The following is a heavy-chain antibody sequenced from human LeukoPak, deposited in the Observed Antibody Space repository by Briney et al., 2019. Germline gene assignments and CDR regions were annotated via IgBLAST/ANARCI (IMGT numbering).Heavy chain of an antibody. CDR1: GGTFSSYA. CDR3: ARAGCSSTSCYVGEIDY. CDR2: IIPIFGTA. Sequence: ASVKVSCEASGGTFSSYAISWVRQAPGQGLEWMGGIIPIFGTANYAQKFQGRVTITADKSTSTAYMELSSLRSEDTAVYYCARAGCSSTSCYVGEIDYWGQGTLVTVSS. J-gene: IGHJ4*02. D-gene: IGHD2-2*01. V-gene: IGHV1-69*06.